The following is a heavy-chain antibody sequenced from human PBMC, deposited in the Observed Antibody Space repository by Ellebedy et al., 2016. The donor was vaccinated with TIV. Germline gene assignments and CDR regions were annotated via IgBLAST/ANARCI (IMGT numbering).Heavy chain of an antibody. CDR1: GFTLRNYW. CDR2: SDHDGSGT. D-gene: IGHD2-15*01. Sequence: GGSLRLXCATSGFTLRNYWMHWVRQAPGKGLVWVSRSDHDGSGTGYADFVKGRFTISRGNAKNTVYLQMNSLRAEDTAVYYCARDLPATGYALDSWGQGTLVTVSS. CDR3: ARDLPATGYALDS. V-gene: IGHV3-74*01. J-gene: IGHJ4*02.